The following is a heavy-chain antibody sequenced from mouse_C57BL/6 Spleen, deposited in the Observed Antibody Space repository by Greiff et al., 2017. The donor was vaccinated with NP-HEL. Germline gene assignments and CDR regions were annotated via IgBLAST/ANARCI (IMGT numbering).Heavy chain of an antibody. V-gene: IGHV1-52*01. CDR1: GNTFTSYW. CDR3: ARSGPYAMDY. J-gene: IGHJ4*01. D-gene: IGHD3-1*01. Sequence: QVQLQQPGAELVRPGSSVKLSCKASGNTFTSYWMHWVKQRPIQGLEWIGNIDPSDSETHYNQKFKDKATLTVDKSSSTAYMQLSSLTSEDSAVYYCARSGPYAMDYWGQGTSVTVSS. CDR2: IDPSDSET.